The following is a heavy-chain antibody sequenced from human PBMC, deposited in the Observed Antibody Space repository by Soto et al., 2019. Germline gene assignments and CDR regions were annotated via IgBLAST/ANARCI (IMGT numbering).Heavy chain of an antibody. V-gene: IGHV3-23*01. CDR2: ITGSGGGT. CDR3: VKVRPAENSFDYTYWFYFGLDV. D-gene: IGHD3-3*01. CDR1: GFIFSNYA. J-gene: IGHJ6*02. Sequence: EVQLLESGGGLVEPGGSLRLSCAASGFIFSNYAMTWVRQAPGKGLEWVSTITGSGGGTYYAESVKGRFTVSRHSSQDTLYLQMSSLRAEDTAVYYCVKVRPAENSFDYTYWFYFGLDVWGQGTTVTVSS.